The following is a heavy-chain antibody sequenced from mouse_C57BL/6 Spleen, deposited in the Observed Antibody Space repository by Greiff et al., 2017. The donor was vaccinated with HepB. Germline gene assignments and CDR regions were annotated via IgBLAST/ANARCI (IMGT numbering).Heavy chain of an antibody. Sequence: QVQLQQPGTELVKPGASVKLSCKASGYTFTSYWMHWVKQRPGQGLEWIGNFNPSNGGTNYNEKFKSKATLTVDKSSSTAYMQLSSLTSEDSAVYYCARAYYYGSSYHYYAMDYWGQGTSVTVSS. V-gene: IGHV1-53*01. J-gene: IGHJ4*01. CDR2: FNPSNGGT. CDR3: ARAYYYGSSYHYYAMDY. D-gene: IGHD1-1*01. CDR1: GYTFTSYW.